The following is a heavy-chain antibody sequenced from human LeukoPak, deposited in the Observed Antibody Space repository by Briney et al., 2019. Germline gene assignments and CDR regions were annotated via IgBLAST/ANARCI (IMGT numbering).Heavy chain of an antibody. D-gene: IGHD1-26*01. CDR2: FSGSGGST. J-gene: IGHJ3*02. CDR3: AKWEIRLDAFDI. V-gene: IGHV3-23*01. CDR1: GFTFSSYG. Sequence: PGGTLRLSCAASGFTFSSYGMSWVRQAPGKGLEWVSGFSGSGGSTSYADSVEGRFTISRDNSKNTLYPQMTSLRAEDTAVYYCAKWEIRLDAFDIWGQGTMVTVSS.